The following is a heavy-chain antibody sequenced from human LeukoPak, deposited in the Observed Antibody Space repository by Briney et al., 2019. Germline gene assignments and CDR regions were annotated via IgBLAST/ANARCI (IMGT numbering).Heavy chain of an antibody. CDR2: IIPIFGIA. V-gene: IGHV1-69*04. D-gene: IGHD3-22*01. CDR1: GGTFSSYA. CDR3: ARDSTLDDYYDSSGYYGWETWFDY. Sequence: SVKVSCKASGGTFSSYAISWVRQAPGQGLEWMGRIIPIFGIANYAQKFQGRVTITADKSTSTAYMELSSLRSEDTAVYYCARDSTLDDYYDSSGYYGWETWFDYWGQGTLVTASS. J-gene: IGHJ4*02.